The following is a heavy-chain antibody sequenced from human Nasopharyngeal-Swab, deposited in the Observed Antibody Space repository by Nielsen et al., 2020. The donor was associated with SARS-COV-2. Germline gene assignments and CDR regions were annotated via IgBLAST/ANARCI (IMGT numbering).Heavy chain of an antibody. V-gene: IGHV3-30*02. D-gene: IGHD6-6*01. CDR3: AKSLYSSSSRRVYYYYGMDV. J-gene: IGHJ6*02. Sequence: GESLKISCAASGFTFSSYGMHWVRQAPGKGLEWVAVIWYDGSNKYYADSVKGRFTISRDNSKNTLYLQMNSLRAEDTAVYYCAKSLYSSSSRRVYYYYGMDVWGQGTTVTVSS. CDR1: GFTFSSYG. CDR2: IWYDGSNK.